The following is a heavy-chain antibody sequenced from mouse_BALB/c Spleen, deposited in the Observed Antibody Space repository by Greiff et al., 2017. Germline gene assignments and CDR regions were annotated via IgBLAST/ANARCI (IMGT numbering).Heavy chain of an antibody. V-gene: IGHV1-5*01. CDR3: TMGPFTPWFAY. J-gene: IGHJ3*01. D-gene: IGHD1-1*01. CDR2: IYPGNSDT. CDR1: GYSFTSYW. Sequence: EVQLQQSGTVLARPGASVTMSCKASGYSFTSYWMHWVKQRPGQGLEWIGAIYPGNSDTSYNQKFKGKAKLTADTSAITAYMVLSSLTNEDSAVYYCTMGPFTPWFAYWGQGALVTVAA.